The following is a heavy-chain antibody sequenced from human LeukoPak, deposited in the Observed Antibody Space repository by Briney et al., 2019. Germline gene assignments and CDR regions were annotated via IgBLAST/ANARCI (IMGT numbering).Heavy chain of an antibody. CDR3: ARGKYTSFDN. CDR2: TYYRSKWSF. D-gene: IGHD6-6*01. Sequence: SQTLSLTCAISGDSIFTNNVAWNWIRQSPSNCREWLGRTYYRSKWSFDYAVSVKSRITINADTSKNQFSLQLSSVTPEDTAVYYCARGKYTSFDNWGQGTLVTVSS. J-gene: IGHJ4*02. V-gene: IGHV6-1*01. CDR1: GDSIFTNNVA.